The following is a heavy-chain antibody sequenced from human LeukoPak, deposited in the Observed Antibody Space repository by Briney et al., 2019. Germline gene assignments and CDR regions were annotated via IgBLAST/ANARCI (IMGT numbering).Heavy chain of an antibody. Sequence: SETLSLTCTVSGGSVSSGSYYWSWIRQSPGKGLEWIGFIYYSGTTNYNPSLKSRVTISVDTSENQFSLKLSSVTAADTAVYYCARLVVPAAMGGFDYWGQGTLVTVSS. CDR1: GGSVSSGSYY. V-gene: IGHV4-61*01. J-gene: IGHJ4*02. D-gene: IGHD2-2*01. CDR2: IYYSGTT. CDR3: ARLVVPAAMGGFDY.